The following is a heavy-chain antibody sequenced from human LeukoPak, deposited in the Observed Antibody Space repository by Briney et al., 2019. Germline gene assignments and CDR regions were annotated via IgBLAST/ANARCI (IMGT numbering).Heavy chain of an antibody. Sequence: SETLSLTCAVYGGSFSGYYWSWIRQPPGKGLEWIGEINHSGSTNYNPSLKSRVTISVDTSKNQFSLKLSSVTAADTAVYYCAKLVLKFHYFDYWGQGTLVTVSS. CDR2: INHSGST. J-gene: IGHJ4*02. CDR3: AKLVLKFHYFDY. V-gene: IGHV4-34*01. CDR1: GGSFSGYY. D-gene: IGHD2-15*01.